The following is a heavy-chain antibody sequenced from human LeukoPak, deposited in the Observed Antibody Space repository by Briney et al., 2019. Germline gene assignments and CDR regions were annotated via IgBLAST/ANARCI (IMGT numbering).Heavy chain of an antibody. V-gene: IGHV3-30-3*01. CDR2: TSYDGSNK. Sequence: GGSLRLSCAASGFTFSSYAMHWVRQAPGKGLEWVAVTSYDGSNKYYADSVKGRFTISRDNSKNTLYLQMNSLRAEDTAVYYCARDLRYDFWSGPHNWFDPWGQGTLVTVSS. D-gene: IGHD3-3*01. CDR1: GFTFSSYA. CDR3: ARDLRYDFWSGPHNWFDP. J-gene: IGHJ5*02.